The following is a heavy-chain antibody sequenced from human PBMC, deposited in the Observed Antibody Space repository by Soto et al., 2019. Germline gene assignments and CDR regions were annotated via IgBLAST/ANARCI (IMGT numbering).Heavy chain of an antibody. J-gene: IGHJ3*02. CDR2: IKSKTDGGTT. D-gene: IGHD6-13*01. CDR1: GFTFSNAW. CDR3: AKEHSSSWSPGAFDI. Sequence: GGSLRLSCAASGFTFSNAWMNWVRQAPGKGLEWVGRIKSKTDGGTTDYAAPVKGRFTISRDDSKNTLYLQMNSLRAEDTALYYCAKEHSSSWSPGAFDIWGQGTMVTVSS. V-gene: IGHV3-15*07.